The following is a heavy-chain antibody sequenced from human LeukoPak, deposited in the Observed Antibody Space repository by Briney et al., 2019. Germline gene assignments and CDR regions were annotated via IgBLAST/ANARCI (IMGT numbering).Heavy chain of an antibody. CDR3: ANDRGYDSSGYVDY. CDR2: TSHDGSSN. Sequence: GGSLRLSCAASGFTFSNYGIHWVRQAPGKGLEWVAVTSHDGSSNYYANSVKGRFTISRDNSKNTLYLQMNSLRAEDTAVYYCANDRGYDSSGYVDYWGQGTLVTVSS. J-gene: IGHJ4*02. V-gene: IGHV3-30*18. D-gene: IGHD3-22*01. CDR1: GFTFSNYG.